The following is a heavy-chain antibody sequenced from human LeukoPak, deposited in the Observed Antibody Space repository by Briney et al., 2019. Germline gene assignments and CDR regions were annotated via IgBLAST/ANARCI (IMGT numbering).Heavy chain of an antibody. CDR2: ISSSSSTI. Sequence: GGSLRLSCAASGFTFSSYSMNWVRQAPGKGLEWVSYISSSSSTIYYADSVKGRFTISRDNAKNSLYLQMNSLRAEDTAVYYCARVKDWYYYDSRFDYWGQGTLVTISS. J-gene: IGHJ4*02. CDR3: ARVKDWYYYDSRFDY. V-gene: IGHV3-48*01. CDR1: GFTFSSYS. D-gene: IGHD3-22*01.